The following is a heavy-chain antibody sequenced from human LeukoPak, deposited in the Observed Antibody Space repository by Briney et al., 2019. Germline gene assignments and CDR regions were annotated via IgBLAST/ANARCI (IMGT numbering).Heavy chain of an antibody. CDR3: ARTNQIDERAFDI. J-gene: IGHJ3*02. D-gene: IGHD1-14*01. CDR2: IHYSEDS. Sequence: KTSETLSLTCTVSGGSITSNYWSWIRQPPGERLEHIGYIHYSEDSNNNPSLKSRVTISVDTSKNQFSLKLSSVTAADTAVYYCARTNQIDERAFDIWGQGTMVTVSS. CDR1: GGSITSNY. V-gene: IGHV4-59*01.